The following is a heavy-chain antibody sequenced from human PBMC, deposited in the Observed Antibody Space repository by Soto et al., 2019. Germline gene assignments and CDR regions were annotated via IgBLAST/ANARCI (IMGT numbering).Heavy chain of an antibody. Sequence: WTWNRQHPGKGLEWIGNIHHSGSTFYNPSLKSRVSISVDTSKNQFSLKLSSVTAADTAVYFCVRGVLSWGQGTLVTVSS. V-gene: IGHV4-31*02. J-gene: IGHJ1*01. CDR2: IHHSGST. CDR3: VRGVLS. D-gene: IGHD3-10*01.